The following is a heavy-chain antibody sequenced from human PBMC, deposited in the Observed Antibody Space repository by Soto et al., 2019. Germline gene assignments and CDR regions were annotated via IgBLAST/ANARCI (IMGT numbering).Heavy chain of an antibody. Sequence: QLHLRESGPGLVKPSETLSLTCTVSGGSITSSSYYWGWIRQPPGKGLEWIGSIYYSGSTYYNPSLTSRVPISVDPSKTQFSLKLSSVAAADTAVYYCATQEVGGSYVYTFDPWGQGTLVTVSS. CDR2: IYYSGST. CDR1: GGSITSSSYY. CDR3: ATQEVGGSYVYTFDP. J-gene: IGHJ5*02. D-gene: IGHD1-26*01. V-gene: IGHV4-39*01.